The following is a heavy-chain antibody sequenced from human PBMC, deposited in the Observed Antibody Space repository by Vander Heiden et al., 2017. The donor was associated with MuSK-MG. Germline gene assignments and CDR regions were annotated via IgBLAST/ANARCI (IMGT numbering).Heavy chain of an antibody. V-gene: IGHV3-74*01. CDR3: ARDLVADNFDY. Sequence: EVQLLESGGGLVQPGGSLRLSCAASGFTFSSYWMHWVRQAPGKGLVWVSRINSDGSSTSYADSVKGRFTISRDNAKHTLYLQMNRLRAEDTAGYYCARDLVADNFDYWVQGPLGNVAS. D-gene: IGHD2-8*02. CDR2: INSDGSST. CDR1: GFTFSSYW. J-gene: IGHJ4*02.